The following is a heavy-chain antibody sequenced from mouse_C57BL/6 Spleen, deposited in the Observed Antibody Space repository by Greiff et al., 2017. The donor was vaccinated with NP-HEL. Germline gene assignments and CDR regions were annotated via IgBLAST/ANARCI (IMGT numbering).Heavy chain of an antibody. CDR2: IYPGDGDT. D-gene: IGHD1-1*01. V-gene: IGHV1-82*01. CDR1: GYAFSSSW. J-gene: IGHJ1*03. CDR3: ARFITTVVGYFDV. Sequence: VQLQQPGAELVKPGASVKISCKASGYAFSSSWMNWVKQRPGKGLEWIGRIYPGDGDTNYNGKFKGKATLTADKSSSTAYMQLSSLTSEDSAVYFCARFITTVVGYFDVWGTGTTVTVSS.